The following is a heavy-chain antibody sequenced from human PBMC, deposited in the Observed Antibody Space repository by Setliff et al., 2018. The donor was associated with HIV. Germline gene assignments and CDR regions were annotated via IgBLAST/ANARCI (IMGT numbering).Heavy chain of an antibody. V-gene: IGHV4-38-2*02. Sequence: SETLSLTCTVSGASISSDFYWGWIRQPPGKGLEWIGSIYHSGNTYYMPSLQSRVTISVDMSKNQFSLNLNSVTAADTAVYYCARGQGCGGGCHYAFEMWGQGTMVTVS. CDR2: IYHSGNT. J-gene: IGHJ3*02. CDR3: ARGQGCGGGCHYAFEM. D-gene: IGHD2-21*02. CDR1: GASISSDFY.